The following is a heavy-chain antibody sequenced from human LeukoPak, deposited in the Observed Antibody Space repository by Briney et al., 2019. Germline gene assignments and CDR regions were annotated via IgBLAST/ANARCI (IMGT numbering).Heavy chain of an antibody. CDR1: GFTFSSYA. Sequence: PGGSLRLSCAASGFTFSSYAMSWVRQAPGKGLEWVSAISGSGGRTYYAASVKGRFTISRDNSKNTLYLQMNSLRAEDTAVYYCAKTGGEYYYDSSGYYFPGYWGQGTLVTVSS. V-gene: IGHV3-23*01. CDR2: ISGSGGRT. J-gene: IGHJ4*02. CDR3: AKTGGEYYYDSSGYYFPGY. D-gene: IGHD3-22*01.